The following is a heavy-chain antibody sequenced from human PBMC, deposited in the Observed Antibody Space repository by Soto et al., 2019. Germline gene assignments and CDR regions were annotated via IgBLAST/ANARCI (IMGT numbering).Heavy chain of an antibody. J-gene: IGHJ4*02. CDR3: ARAPFSSSSFFFDY. V-gene: IGHV1-46*01. CDR2: INPNRGST. D-gene: IGHD6-6*01. Sequence: QVQVVQSGSEVKKPGASVRVSCKASGYTFTAYLMHWVRQAPGQGLEWIGIINPNRGSTNYAQKFQGRVGLTWDTSTSTAYMDLSSLRSDDTAVYYCARAPFSSSSFFFDYWGRGTLLTVSS. CDR1: GYTFTAYL.